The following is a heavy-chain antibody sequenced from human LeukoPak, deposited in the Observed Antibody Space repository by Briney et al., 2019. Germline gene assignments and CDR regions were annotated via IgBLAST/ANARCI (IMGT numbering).Heavy chain of an antibody. Sequence: GGSLRLSCAAPGFTFSTYWMHWVRQAPGKGLVWVSHINVDGSGATYADSVKGRFTISRDNAKNTLYLHMNSLRAEDTAVYYCARATRIYSSGWYYSFDYWGQGTLVTVSS. CDR1: GFTFSTYW. D-gene: IGHD6-19*01. CDR2: INVDGSGA. CDR3: ARATRIYSSGWYYSFDY. J-gene: IGHJ4*02. V-gene: IGHV3-74*01.